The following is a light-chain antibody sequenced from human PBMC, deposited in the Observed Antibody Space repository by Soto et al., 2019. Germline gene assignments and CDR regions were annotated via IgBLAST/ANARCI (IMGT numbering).Light chain of an antibody. CDR2: DAS. Sequence: DIEMTQSPSTLSASVGDRVTITCRASQSISSWLAWYQQKPGKAPKLLIYDASSLESGVPSRFSGSGSGTEFTLTISSLQPDDFATYYCQQYNSYSMTFGQGTKV. J-gene: IGKJ1*01. CDR1: QSISSW. V-gene: IGKV1-5*01. CDR3: QQYNSYSMT.